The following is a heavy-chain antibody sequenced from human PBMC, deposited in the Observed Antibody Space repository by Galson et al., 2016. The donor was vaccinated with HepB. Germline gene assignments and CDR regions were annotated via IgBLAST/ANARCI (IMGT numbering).Heavy chain of an antibody. CDR1: DESFSAFH. V-gene: IGHV4-34*01. CDR3: ARGGASRWGSYRYLLYFDY. Sequence: LSLTCAVDDESFSAFHWSWIRQPPGKGLEWIGDINYSGDSNYHPSLESRVTISVDTSKNQVSLKLTSVTAADTAMYYCARGGASRWGSYRYLLYFDYWGQGTLVTVSS. J-gene: IGHJ4*02. CDR2: INYSGDS. D-gene: IGHD3-16*02.